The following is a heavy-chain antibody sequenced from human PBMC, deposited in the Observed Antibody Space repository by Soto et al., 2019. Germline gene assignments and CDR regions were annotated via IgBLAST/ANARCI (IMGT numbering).Heavy chain of an antibody. J-gene: IGHJ3*02. CDR3: ARARYSYGDAFDI. D-gene: IGHD5-18*01. CDR2: IYYSGST. CDR1: GGSVSSGSYY. V-gene: IGHV4-61*01. Sequence: SETLSLTCTVSGGSVSSGSYYWSWIRQPPGKGLEWIGYIYYSGSTNYNPSLKSRVTISVDTSKNQFSLKLSTVTAADTAVYYCARARYSYGDAFDIWGQGTMVTVSS.